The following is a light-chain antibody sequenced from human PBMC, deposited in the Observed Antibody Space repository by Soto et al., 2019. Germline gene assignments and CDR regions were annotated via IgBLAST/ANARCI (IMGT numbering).Light chain of an antibody. Sequence: QSALTQPRSGSGSPGQSVNISCTGTSSDVGGYNYVSWYQQHPGKAPKLMIYDVSKRPSGVSDRFSGSKSGNTASLTISGLQAEDEADYYCCSYAGTYTNYVFGTGTKVTVL. J-gene: IGLJ1*01. CDR1: SSDVGGYNY. CDR3: CSYAGTYTNYV. V-gene: IGLV2-11*01. CDR2: DVS.